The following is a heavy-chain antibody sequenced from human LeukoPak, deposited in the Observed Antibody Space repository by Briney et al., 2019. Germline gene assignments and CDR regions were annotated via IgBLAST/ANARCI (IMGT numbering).Heavy chain of an antibody. V-gene: IGHV3-74*01. CDR1: GFTFSSYA. Sequence: PGGSLRLSCAASGFTFSSYAMSWVRQAPGKGLVWVSRMNSDGSSTSYADSVKGRFTISRDNAKNTLYLQMNSLRAEDTAVYYCARGSYSSSWYGSEYFQHWGQGALVTVSS. J-gene: IGHJ1*01. D-gene: IGHD6-13*01. CDR2: MNSDGSST. CDR3: ARGSYSSSWYGSEYFQH.